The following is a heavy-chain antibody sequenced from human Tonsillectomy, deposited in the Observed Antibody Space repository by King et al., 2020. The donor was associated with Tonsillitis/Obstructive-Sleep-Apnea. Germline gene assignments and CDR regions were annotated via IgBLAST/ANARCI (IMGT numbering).Heavy chain of an antibody. J-gene: IGHJ4*02. Sequence: VQLVQSGAEVKRPGASVRVSCKASGYTFTSYGISWVRQAPGQGLEWMGWISPYNGDTNFAQKLQGRVTMTTGTSTSTAYMELRSLRSDDTAVYYCARDSMSHYYGSSDYYTFDYWGQGTLVTVSS. V-gene: IGHV1-18*01. CDR2: ISPYNGDT. D-gene: IGHD3-22*01. CDR3: ARDSMSHYYGSSDYYTFDY. CDR1: GYTFTSYG.